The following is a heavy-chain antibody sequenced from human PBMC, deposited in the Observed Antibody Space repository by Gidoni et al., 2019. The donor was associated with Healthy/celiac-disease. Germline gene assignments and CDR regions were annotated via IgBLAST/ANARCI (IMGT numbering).Heavy chain of an antibody. Sequence: VQLLASGGGLVQPGGSLRLSCAASGFTFSTYAMSWVRQAPGKGLEWVAAISGSGGSKYYADSVKGRFTISRDNSKNTRYLQMNSLRAEDTAVYDCAKAQRVEMATRAALNFDYWGQGTLVTVSS. D-gene: IGHD5-12*01. V-gene: IGHV3-23*01. CDR2: ISGSGGSK. CDR3: AKAQRVEMATRAALNFDY. CDR1: GFTFSTYA. J-gene: IGHJ4*02.